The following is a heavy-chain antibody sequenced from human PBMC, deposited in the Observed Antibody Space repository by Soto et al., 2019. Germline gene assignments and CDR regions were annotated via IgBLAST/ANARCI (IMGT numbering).Heavy chain of an antibody. CDR3: VRGELRPRFDY. CDR1: GFTFSSYA. D-gene: IGHD1-7*01. Sequence: SLRLSCAAAGFTFSSYAMHWVRQAPGKGLEWVALISYDGSDKDYADSVKGRFTISRDNSRNTLFLQMNSLRAEDTAVYYCVRGELRPRFDYWGQGTLVTVSS. V-gene: IGHV3-30-3*01. CDR2: ISYDGSDK. J-gene: IGHJ4*02.